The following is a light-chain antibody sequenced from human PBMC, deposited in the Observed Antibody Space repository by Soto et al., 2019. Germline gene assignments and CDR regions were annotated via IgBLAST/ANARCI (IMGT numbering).Light chain of an antibody. CDR2: GAS. CDR3: QQYGSSPPKFT. V-gene: IGKV3-20*01. CDR1: HTISSSY. Sequence: EIVLSQSAGTLSLTPGERATLSCRASHTISSSYLAWYQQKPGQAPRLLMYGASSRATGIPDRFSGSGSGTDFTLTISRLEPEDFAVYYCQQYGSSPPKFTFGPGTKVDIK. J-gene: IGKJ3*01.